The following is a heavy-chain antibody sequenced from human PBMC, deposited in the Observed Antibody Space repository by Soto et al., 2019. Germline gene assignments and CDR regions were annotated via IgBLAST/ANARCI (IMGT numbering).Heavy chain of an antibody. V-gene: IGHV1-69*13. Sequence: ASVKVSCKASGGTFSSYAISWVRQAPGQGLEWMGGIIPIFGTANYAQKFQGRVTITAEESTSTAYMELSSLRSEDTAVYYCASMVKQYYYYHGMDVWGQGTTVTVSS. D-gene: IGHD5-18*01. CDR2: IIPIFGTA. CDR1: GGTFSSYA. CDR3: ASMVKQYYYYHGMDV. J-gene: IGHJ6*02.